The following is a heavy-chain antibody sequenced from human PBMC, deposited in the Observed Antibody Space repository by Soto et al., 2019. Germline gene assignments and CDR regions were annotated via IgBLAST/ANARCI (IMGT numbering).Heavy chain of an antibody. V-gene: IGHV3-53*01. CDR1: GFTVSSNY. CDR2: IYSGGST. Sequence: GSLRLSCAASGFTVSSNYMSWVRQAPGKGLEWVSVIYSGGSTYYADSVKGRFTISRDNSENTLYLQMNSLRAEDTAVYYCASQIPVRGVVYYYYGMDVWGQGTTVTVSS. CDR3: ASQIPVRGVVYYYYGMDV. J-gene: IGHJ6*02. D-gene: IGHD3-10*01.